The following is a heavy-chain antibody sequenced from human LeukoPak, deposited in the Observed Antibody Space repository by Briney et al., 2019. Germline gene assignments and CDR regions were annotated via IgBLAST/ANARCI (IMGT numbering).Heavy chain of an antibody. D-gene: IGHD6-6*01. CDR3: ARVLGIAARRSDY. Sequence: PGGSLRLSCAASGFTFSSYSMNWVRQAPGKGLEWVSYISSSSSTIYYADSVKGRFTISRDNAKNSLYLQMNSLRAEDTAVYYCARVLGIAARRSDYWGQGTLVTVSS. V-gene: IGHV3-48*01. J-gene: IGHJ4*02. CDR2: ISSSSSTI. CDR1: GFTFSSYS.